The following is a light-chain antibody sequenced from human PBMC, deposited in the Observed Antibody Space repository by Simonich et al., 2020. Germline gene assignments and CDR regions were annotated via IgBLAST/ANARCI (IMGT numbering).Light chain of an antibody. J-gene: IGKJ4*01. CDR2: WAS. V-gene: IGKV4-1*01. CDR3: QQYYSTPLT. Sequence: DIVMTQSPDSLAVSLGERATINCKSSQSVLYSSNNKNYLAWYQRKQGQPPNLLIYWASTRESGVPDRFSGSGSGTDFTLTISSLQAEDVAVYYCQQYYSTPLTFGGGTKVEIK. CDR1: QSVLYSSNNKNY.